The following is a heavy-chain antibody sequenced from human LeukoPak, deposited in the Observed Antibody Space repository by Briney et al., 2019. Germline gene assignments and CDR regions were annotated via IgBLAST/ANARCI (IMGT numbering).Heavy chain of an antibody. CDR1: GFTHSRYA. J-gene: IGHJ4*02. CDR2: ISGSGGST. Sequence: GGSLRLSCADSGFTHSRYAMSWVRPDPEQGMEWGSAISGSGGSTYYADSVKGRFTISRDNYKNTLYLQMRSLRAEDTAVYYCAKVGLDGSGRKGYFDYWGQGTLVTVSS. D-gene: IGHD5-24*01. CDR3: AKVGLDGSGRKGYFDY. V-gene: IGHV3-23*01.